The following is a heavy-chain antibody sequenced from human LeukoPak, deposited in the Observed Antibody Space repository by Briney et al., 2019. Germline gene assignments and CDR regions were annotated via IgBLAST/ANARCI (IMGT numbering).Heavy chain of an antibody. CDR2: INPNSGGT. V-gene: IGHV1-2*02. J-gene: IGHJ4*02. D-gene: IGHD5-12*01. Sequence: ASVKVSCKASGYTFTGYYTHWVRQAPGQGLEWMGWINPNSGGTNYAQKFQGRVTMTRDTSISTAYMELSRLRSDDTAVYYCARAVYSGYDWGDFDYWGQGTLVTVSS. CDR1: GYTFTGYY. CDR3: ARAVYSGYDWGDFDY.